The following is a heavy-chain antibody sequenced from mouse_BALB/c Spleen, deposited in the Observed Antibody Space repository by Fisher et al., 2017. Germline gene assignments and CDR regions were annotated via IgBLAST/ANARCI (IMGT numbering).Heavy chain of an antibody. CDR3: TRSGRLRLAMDY. V-gene: IGHV1-69*02. Sequence: QKFKGKATLTVDKSSSTAYMQLSSLTSEDSAVYYCTRSGRLRLAMDYWGQGTSVTVSS. D-gene: IGHD2-2*01. J-gene: IGHJ4*01.